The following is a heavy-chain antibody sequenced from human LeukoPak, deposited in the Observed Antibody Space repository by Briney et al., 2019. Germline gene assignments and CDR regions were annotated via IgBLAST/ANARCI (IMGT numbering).Heavy chain of an antibody. D-gene: IGHD3-10*01. CDR2: INHSGST. CDR3: ARPRTIVRGRDAFDI. CDR1: GGSFSGYY. Sequence: SETLSLTCAVYGGSFSGYYWSWIRQPPGKGLEWIGEINHSGSTNYNPSLKSRVTISVDTSKNQFSLKLNSVTAADTAVYYCARPRTIVRGRDAFDIWGQGTMVTVSS. V-gene: IGHV4-34*01. J-gene: IGHJ3*02.